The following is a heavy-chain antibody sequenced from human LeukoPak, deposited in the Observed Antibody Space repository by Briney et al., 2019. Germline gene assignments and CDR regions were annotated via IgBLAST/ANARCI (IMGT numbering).Heavy chain of an antibody. CDR3: ARSDDYGDF. Sequence: GGSLRLSCAASGFPFSSFGMNWVSQAPGKGLEWVAVIGYDGSKKYYADSVKGRFTISRDNSKNTLYLQMNSLRVEDTAVYYCARSDDYGDFWGQGTLVTVSS. J-gene: IGHJ4*02. V-gene: IGHV3-33*01. CDR2: IGYDGSKK. CDR1: GFPFSSFG.